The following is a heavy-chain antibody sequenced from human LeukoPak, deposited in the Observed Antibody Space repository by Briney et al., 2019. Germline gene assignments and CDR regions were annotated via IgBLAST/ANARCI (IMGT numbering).Heavy chain of an antibody. CDR3: ARGEGAARLGY. J-gene: IGHJ4*02. CDR2: IYYSGST. V-gene: IGHV4-59*11. Sequence: SETLSLTCTASGGSISSHYWSWIRQPPGKGLEWIGYIYYSGSTNYNPSLKSRVTISVDTSKNQFSLKLSSVTAADTAVYYCARGEGAARLGYWGQGTLVTVSS. CDR1: GGSISSHY. D-gene: IGHD6-6*01.